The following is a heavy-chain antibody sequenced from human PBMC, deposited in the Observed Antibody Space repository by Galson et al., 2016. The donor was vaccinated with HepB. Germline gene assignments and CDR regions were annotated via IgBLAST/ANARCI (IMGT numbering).Heavy chain of an antibody. J-gene: IGHJ4*02. CDR3: ATRLWNTQY. CDR1: GLIFGDFG. D-gene: IGHD3-16*01. V-gene: IGHV3-23*01. Sequence: SCAASGLIFGDFGMSWVRQAPGKGLEWLSSIHYAGVRTHYADSVKGRFTIPRDNSKNTLNLQISSLRADDTGIYYCATRLWNTQYWGQGTPVTVSS. CDR2: IHYAGVRT.